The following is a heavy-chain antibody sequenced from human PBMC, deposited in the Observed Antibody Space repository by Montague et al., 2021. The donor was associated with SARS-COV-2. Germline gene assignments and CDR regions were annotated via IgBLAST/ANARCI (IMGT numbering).Heavy chain of an antibody. J-gene: IGHJ2*01. Sequence: PALVKPTQTLTLTCNFSGFSLRTAGVAVGWIRQPPGKAPQWLGHIYWDDEKRYSASLQSSLFITKDTSRNQVVLSLGSVDPADTGTYYCAHGRSLGDCYFDVWGRGTLVTVSS. CDR2: IYWDDEK. CDR1: GFSLRTAGVA. CDR3: AHGRSLGDCYFDV. D-gene: IGHD2-21*01. V-gene: IGHV2-5*02.